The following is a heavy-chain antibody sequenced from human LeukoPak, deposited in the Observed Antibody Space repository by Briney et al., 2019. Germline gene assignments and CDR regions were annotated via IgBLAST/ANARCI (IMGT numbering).Heavy chain of an antibody. J-gene: IGHJ5*02. CDR3: ARDHEYYDFWSGYFWFDP. CDR2: IYYSGST. V-gene: IGHV4-31*03. Sequence: SQTLSLTCTVSGGSISSGGYYWSWIRQHPGKGLEWIGYIYYSGSTYYNPSLKSRVTISVDTSKNQFSLKLSSVTAADTAVYYCARDHEYYDFWSGYFWFDPWGQGTLVTVSS. D-gene: IGHD3-3*01. CDR1: GGSISSGGYY.